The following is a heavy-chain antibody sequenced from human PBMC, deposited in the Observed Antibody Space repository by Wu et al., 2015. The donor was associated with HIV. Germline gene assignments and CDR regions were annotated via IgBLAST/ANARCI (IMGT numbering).Heavy chain of an antibody. D-gene: IGHD1-7*01. Sequence: QVQLVQSGAEVKKPGASVKVSCKASGYTFTGHYMHWVRQAPGQGLEWMGWINPNSGGINYAQKFQGRVTMTRDTSISTAYMELSRLRSDDAAVYYCARDRTVSYNWNFFPLDVWGRGTTVTVSS. CDR3: ARDRTVSYNWNFFPLDV. J-gene: IGHJ6*04. CDR2: INPNSGGI. CDR1: GYTFTGHY. V-gene: IGHV1-2*02.